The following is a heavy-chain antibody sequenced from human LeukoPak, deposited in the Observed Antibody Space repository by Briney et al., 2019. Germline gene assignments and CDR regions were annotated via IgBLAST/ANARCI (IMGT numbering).Heavy chain of an antibody. V-gene: IGHV4-59*01. J-gene: IGHJ6*03. CDR2: IYYSGST. CDR1: GGSLRRYY. CDR3: ARIALYYYMDV. D-gene: IGHD2-21*01. Sequence: SETLSLTCSVSGGSLRRYYWSWIRQPSGKGLEWIGYIYYSGSTNYNPSLKSRVTISADTSKDQFSLKLSSVTAADTAVYYCARIALYYYMDVWGKGTMVTISS.